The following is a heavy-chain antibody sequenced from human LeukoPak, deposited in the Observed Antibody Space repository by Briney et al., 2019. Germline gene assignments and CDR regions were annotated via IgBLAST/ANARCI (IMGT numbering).Heavy chain of an antibody. Sequence: GGSLRLSCAASGFTFSSYRMNWVRQAPGKGLEWVSYISSSSSTIYYADSVKGRFTISRDNAKNSLYLQMNSLRAEDTAVYYCARSHSSSWYWWFDPWGQGTLVTVSS. CDR2: ISSSSSTI. CDR3: ARSHSSSWYWWFDP. J-gene: IGHJ5*02. V-gene: IGHV3-48*01. D-gene: IGHD6-13*01. CDR1: GFTFSSYR.